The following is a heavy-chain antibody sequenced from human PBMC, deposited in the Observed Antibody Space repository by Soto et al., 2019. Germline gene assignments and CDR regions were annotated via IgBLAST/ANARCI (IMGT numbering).Heavy chain of an antibody. CDR3: ARDPAVAGYYFDY. Sequence: GGSLRLSCVGSGYPFSGYGMHWIRLAPGKGLDWVALIWYDGSQTIYADSVRGRFSIYRDDSKNTLYLQMNDLRVEDTAVYYCARDPAVAGYYFDYWGQGTLVTVSS. J-gene: IGHJ4*02. D-gene: IGHD6-19*01. V-gene: IGHV3-33*01. CDR1: GYPFSGYG. CDR2: IWYDGSQT.